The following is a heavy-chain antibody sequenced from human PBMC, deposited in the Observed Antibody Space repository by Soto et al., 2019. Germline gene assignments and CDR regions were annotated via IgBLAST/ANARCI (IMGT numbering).Heavy chain of an antibody. CDR3: AKDFPWLVPPVPPYGFDY. CDR1: GFTFSSYA. CDR2: ISGSGGST. D-gene: IGHD6-19*01. V-gene: IGHV3-23*01. Sequence: AGGSLRLSCAASGFTFSSYAMSWVRQAPGKGLEWVSAISGSGGSTYYADSVKGRFTISRDNSKNTLYLQMNSLRAEDTAVYYCAKDFPWLVPPVPPYGFDYWGQGTLVTVSS. J-gene: IGHJ4*02.